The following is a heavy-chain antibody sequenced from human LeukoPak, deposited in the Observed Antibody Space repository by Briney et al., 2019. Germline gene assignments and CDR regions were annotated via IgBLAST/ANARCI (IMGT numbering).Heavy chain of an antibody. V-gene: IGHV4-38-2*02. CDR2: IYHSGST. D-gene: IGHD3-9*01. J-gene: IGHJ4*02. CDR1: GYSISSGYY. CDR3: ARAGYDILTGYPFDY. Sequence: SETLSLTCTVSGYSISSGYYWGWIRPPPGKGLEWIGSIYHSGSTYYNPSLKSRVTISVDTSKNQFSLKLSSVTAADTAVYYCARAGYDILTGYPFDYWGQGTLVTVSS.